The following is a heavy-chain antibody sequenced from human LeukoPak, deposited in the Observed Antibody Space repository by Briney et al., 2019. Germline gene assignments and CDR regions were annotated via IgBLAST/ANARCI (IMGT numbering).Heavy chain of an antibody. V-gene: IGHV4-59*01. CDR1: GGSISSYY. J-gene: IGHJ4*02. Sequence: SETLSLTCTVSGGSISSYYWSWIRQPPGKGLEWVGYIYYSGSTNYNPSLKSRVTISVDTSKNQFPLKLSSVTAADTAVYYCARGEEYSSSSNYFDYWGQGTLVTVSS. CDR2: IYYSGST. D-gene: IGHD6-6*01. CDR3: ARGEEYSSSSNYFDY.